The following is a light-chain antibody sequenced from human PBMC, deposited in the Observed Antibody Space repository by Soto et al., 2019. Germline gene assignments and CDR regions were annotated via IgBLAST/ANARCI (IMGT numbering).Light chain of an antibody. J-gene: IGLJ2*01. Sequence: QLVLTQSPSASASLGASVKLTCTLSSGHSSYDIAWPQQQPEKGPRYLMKLNSDGSHSKGDSIPDRFSGSSSGAERYLSISSLQSEDEADYYCQTWGTGIRVFGGGTKLTVL. CDR2: LNSDGSH. CDR3: QTWGTGIRV. CDR1: SGHSSYD. V-gene: IGLV4-69*01.